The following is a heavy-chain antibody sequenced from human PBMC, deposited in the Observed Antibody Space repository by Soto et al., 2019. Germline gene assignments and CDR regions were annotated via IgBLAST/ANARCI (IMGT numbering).Heavy chain of an antibody. CDR1: GFTFGDYA. CDR3: TRGTTVVTYYFDY. J-gene: IGHJ4*02. CDR2: IRSKGYGGTT. Sequence: PGGSLRLSCTASGFTFGDYAMSWVRQAPGKGLEWVGFIRSKGYGGTTEYAATVKGRFTISRDDTKSIAYLQMNSLKAEDAAVYYCTRGTTVVTYYFDYWGQGTLVTVSS. V-gene: IGHV3-49*04. D-gene: IGHD4-17*01.